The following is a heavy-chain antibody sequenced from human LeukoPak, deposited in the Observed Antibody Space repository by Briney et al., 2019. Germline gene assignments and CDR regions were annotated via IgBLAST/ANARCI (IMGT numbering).Heavy chain of an antibody. D-gene: IGHD5-18*01. V-gene: IGHV3-33*08. Sequence: GGTLRLPCAAFRLHFSIYGMQRVPKAPGKGLVRLVFMGNDETKKYYEDAVKGRFNISRDDSKDMLHLQMNSLRADDTDVYYCVCDNYNGYPDYWGQGTRVTVSA. CDR2: MGNDETKK. J-gene: IGHJ4*02. CDR3: VCDNYNGYPDY. CDR1: RLHFSIYG.